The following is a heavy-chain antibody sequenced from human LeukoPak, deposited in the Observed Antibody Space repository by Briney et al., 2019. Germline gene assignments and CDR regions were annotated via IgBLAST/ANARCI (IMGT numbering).Heavy chain of an antibody. CDR1: EFTVSSNY. CDR3: ASGKSMGGHYNYDSSWAY. J-gene: IGHJ4*02. CDR2: IYSGGST. D-gene: IGHD3-22*01. Sequence: GGSLRLSCAASEFTVSSNYMSWVRQAPGKGLEWVSVIYSGGSTYYADSVKGRFTISRDNSKNTLYLHMNSLRAEDTAVYYCASGKSMGGHYNYDSSWAYWGQGTLVTVSS. V-gene: IGHV3-66*02.